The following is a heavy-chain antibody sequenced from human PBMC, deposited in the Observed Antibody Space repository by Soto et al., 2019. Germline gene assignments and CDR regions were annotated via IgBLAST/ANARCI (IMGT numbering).Heavy chain of an antibody. Sequence: KTSETLSLTCAVSGGSISGTTYSWSWIRQPPGKGLEWIGYIYDSGNTYYNPSLKSQFSISVDRSKNQFSLKLSSVTAADTAVYYCARGQGAAAGHSNFDYWGQGALVTVSS. CDR3: ARGQGAAAGHSNFDY. CDR1: GGSISGTTYS. V-gene: IGHV4-30-2*01. D-gene: IGHD6-13*01. J-gene: IGHJ4*02. CDR2: IYDSGNT.